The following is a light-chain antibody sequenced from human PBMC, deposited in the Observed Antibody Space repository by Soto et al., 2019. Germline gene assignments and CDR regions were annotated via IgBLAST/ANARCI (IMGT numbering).Light chain of an antibody. J-gene: IGKJ5*01. CDR2: GAS. CDR1: QSVSSYY. Sequence: EVVLTQSPGILSLSPGEGVTLSCRASQSVSSYYLAWYQQKPGQAPRLLIYGASSRATGIPDRFSGSGSGTDFTLTISRLEPEDFAVYYCQQYGSSITFGQGTRLGL. V-gene: IGKV3-20*01. CDR3: QQYGSSIT.